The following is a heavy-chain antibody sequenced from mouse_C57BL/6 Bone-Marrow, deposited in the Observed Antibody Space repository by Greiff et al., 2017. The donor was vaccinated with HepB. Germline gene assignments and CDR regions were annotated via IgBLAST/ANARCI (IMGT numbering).Heavy chain of an antibody. D-gene: IGHD1-1*01. J-gene: IGHJ3*01. V-gene: IGHV6-6*01. CDR3: TRGIYYYGRGFAY. Sequence: EVKVEESGGGLVQPGGSMKLSCAASGFTFSDAWMDWVRQSPEKGLEWVAEIRNKANNHATYYAESVKGRFTISRDDSKSSVYLQMNSLRAEDTGIYYRTRGIYYYGRGFAYWGQGTLVTVSA. CDR1: GFTFSDAW. CDR2: IRNKANNHAT.